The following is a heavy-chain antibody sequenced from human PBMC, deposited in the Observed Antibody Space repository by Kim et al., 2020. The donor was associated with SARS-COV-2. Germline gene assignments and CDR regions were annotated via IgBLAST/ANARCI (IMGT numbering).Heavy chain of an antibody. J-gene: IGHJ4*02. Sequence: NRVTISVDTSKNQFSLKLSSVTAADTAVYYCARSRAERYYYGSGSYSQDYWGQGTLVTVSS. D-gene: IGHD3-10*01. V-gene: IGHV4-34*01. CDR3: ARSRAERYYYGSGSYSQDY.